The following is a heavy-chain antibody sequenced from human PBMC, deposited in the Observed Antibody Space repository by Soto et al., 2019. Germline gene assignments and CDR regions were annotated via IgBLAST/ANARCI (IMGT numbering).Heavy chain of an antibody. J-gene: IGHJ3*02. D-gene: IGHD3-3*01. Sequence: QVQLVESGGGVVQPGRSLRLSCAASGFTFSSYGMHWVRQAPGKGLEWVAVIWYDGRNNYYADSVKGRFTISRDNSKNTLDLQRNSIRSDDTAVYYGAIIDRGTDFSDIWGQGTMVTVSS. V-gene: IGHV3-33*01. CDR2: IWYDGRNN. CDR1: GFTFSSYG. CDR3: AIIDRGTDFSDI.